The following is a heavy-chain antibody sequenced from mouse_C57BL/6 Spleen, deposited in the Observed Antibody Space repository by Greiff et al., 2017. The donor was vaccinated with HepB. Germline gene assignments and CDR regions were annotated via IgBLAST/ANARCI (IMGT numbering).Heavy chain of an antibody. V-gene: IGHV1-81*01. J-gene: IGHJ1*03. D-gene: IGHD1-1*01. Sequence: QVQLQQSGAELARPGASVKLSCKASGYTFTSYGISWVKQITGQGLEWIGEIYPRSGNTYYNEKFKGKATLTADKSSSTAYMELRSLTSEDSAVYFCARPTVVATRYFDVWGTGTTVTVSS. CDR2: IYPRSGNT. CDR1: GYTFTSYG. CDR3: ARPTVVATRYFDV.